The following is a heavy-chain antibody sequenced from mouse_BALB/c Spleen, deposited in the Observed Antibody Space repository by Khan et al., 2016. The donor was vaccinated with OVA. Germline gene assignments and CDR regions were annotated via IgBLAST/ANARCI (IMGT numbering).Heavy chain of an antibody. D-gene: IGHD4-1*01. V-gene: IGHV14-3*02. CDR3: ARDYWDVFAY. CDR1: GFNIKDTY. CDR2: IDPANGNT. Sequence: VQLKESGAELVKPGASVKLSCTASGFNIKDTYMHWVKQRPEQGLEWIGRIDPANGNTKYDPKFQGKATITADTSSNTAYLQLSSLTSEDTAVYYCARDYWDVFAYWGQGTLVTVSA. J-gene: IGHJ3*01.